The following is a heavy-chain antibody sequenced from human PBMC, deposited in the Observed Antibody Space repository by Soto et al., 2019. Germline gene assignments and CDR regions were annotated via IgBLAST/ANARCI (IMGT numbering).Heavy chain of an antibody. V-gene: IGHV3-66*01. CDR1: GFTVSSNY. D-gene: IGHD4-17*01. Sequence: GGSLRLSCAASGFTVSSNYMSWVRQAPGKGLEWVSVIYSGGSTYYADSVKGRFTISRDNSKNTLYLQMNSLRAEDTAVYYCAGDYGEPAEYFQHWGQGTLVTVSS. CDR2: IYSGGST. CDR3: AGDYGEPAEYFQH. J-gene: IGHJ1*01.